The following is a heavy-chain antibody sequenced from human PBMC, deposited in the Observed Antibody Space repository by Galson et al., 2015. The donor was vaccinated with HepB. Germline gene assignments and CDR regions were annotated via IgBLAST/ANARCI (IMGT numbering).Heavy chain of an antibody. CDR3: AKDLVATSIFDY. J-gene: IGHJ4*02. CDR1: GFTFSSYG. V-gene: IGHV3-30*18. CDR2: ISYDGSNK. D-gene: IGHD5-12*01. Sequence: SLRLSCAASGFTFSSYGMHWVRQAPGKGLEWVAVISYDGSNKYYADSVEGRFTISRDNSKNTLYLQMNSLRAEDTAVYYCAKDLVATSIFDYWGQGTLVTVSS.